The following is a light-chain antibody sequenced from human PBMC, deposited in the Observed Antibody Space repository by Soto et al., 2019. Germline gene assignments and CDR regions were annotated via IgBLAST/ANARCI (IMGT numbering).Light chain of an antibody. CDR1: SRDVGGYDY. J-gene: IGLJ1*01. V-gene: IGLV2-14*01. CDR2: AVS. Sequence: QSALTQPASVSGSPGQSITISCTGTSRDVGGYDYVSWYQQDPGKAPKLMIYAVSNRPSGVSNRFSGSKSGNTASLTISGLQAEDEADYYCSSYTSSSTYVFGSGTKLTVL. CDR3: SSYTSSSTYV.